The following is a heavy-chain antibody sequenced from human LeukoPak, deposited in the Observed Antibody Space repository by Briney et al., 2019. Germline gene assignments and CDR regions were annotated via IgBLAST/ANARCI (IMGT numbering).Heavy chain of an antibody. CDR3: ARAARGGGRMYNWFDP. CDR1: GGSFSGYY. V-gene: IGHV4-34*01. Sequence: ASETLSLTCAVYGGSFSGYYWSWIRQPPGKGLEWIGEINHSGSTNYNPSLKSRVTISVDTSKNQFSLKLSSVTAADTAVYYCARAARGGGRMYNWFDPWGQGTLVTVSS. D-gene: IGHD1-26*01. J-gene: IGHJ5*02. CDR2: INHSGST.